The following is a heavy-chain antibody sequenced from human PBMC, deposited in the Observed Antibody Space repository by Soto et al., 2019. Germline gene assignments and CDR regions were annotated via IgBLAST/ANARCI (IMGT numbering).Heavy chain of an antibody. D-gene: IGHD6-13*01. CDR1: GFTVSSNY. CDR2: IYSGGST. J-gene: IGHJ6*02. Sequence: GGSLRLSCAASGFTVSSNYMSWVRQAPGKGLEWVSVIYSGGSTYYADSVKGRFTISRDNSKNTLYLQMNSLRAEDTAVYYCARDRSLAAAGAVYYYYGMDVWGQGTTVTVSS. V-gene: IGHV3-53*01. CDR3: ARDRSLAAAGAVYYYYGMDV.